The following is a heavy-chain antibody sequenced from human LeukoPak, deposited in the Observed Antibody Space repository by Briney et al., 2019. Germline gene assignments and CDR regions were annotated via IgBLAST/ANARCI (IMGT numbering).Heavy chain of an antibody. J-gene: IGHJ4*02. CDR3: AKDSTTLTLTFDY. D-gene: IGHD4-11*01. Sequence: GGSLRLSCAASGFTFSSYGMHWVRQAPGKGLEWVAVVSYDGTHKYYTDSVKGRFTISRDNSKNTLYLQMNSLKSEDTAVYYCAKDSTTLTLTFDYWGQGTLVTVSS. V-gene: IGHV3-30*18. CDR1: GFTFSSYG. CDR2: VSYDGTHK.